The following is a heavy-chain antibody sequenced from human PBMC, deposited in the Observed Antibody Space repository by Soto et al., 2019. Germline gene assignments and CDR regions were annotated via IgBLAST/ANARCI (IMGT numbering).Heavy chain of an antibody. J-gene: IGHJ6*03. CDR3: ARDDKLLSYYYYYMDV. V-gene: IGHV3-48*01. D-gene: IGHD2-15*01. Sequence: GGSLRLSCAASGFTFSSYSMNWVRQAPGKGLEWVSYISSSSSTIYYADSVKGRFTISRDNAKNSLYLQMNSLRAEDTAVYYCARDDKLLSYYYYYMDVWGKGTTVTVSS. CDR2: ISSSSSTI. CDR1: GFTFSSYS.